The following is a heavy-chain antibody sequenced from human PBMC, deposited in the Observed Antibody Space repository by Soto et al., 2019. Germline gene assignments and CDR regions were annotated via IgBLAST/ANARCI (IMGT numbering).Heavy chain of an antibody. J-gene: IGHJ6*02. CDR1: GFSFCSYA. D-gene: IGHD3-16*02. CDR3: AKGYPDYYYYYGMDV. V-gene: IGHV3-23*01. Sequence: GCSLRLSCAASGFSFCSYAMSLFRQAPGKGLEWVSAISGSGGSTYYADSVKGRFTISRDNSKNTLYLQMNSLRAEDTAVYYCAKGYPDYYYYYGMDVWGQGTTVTVSS. CDR2: ISGSGGST.